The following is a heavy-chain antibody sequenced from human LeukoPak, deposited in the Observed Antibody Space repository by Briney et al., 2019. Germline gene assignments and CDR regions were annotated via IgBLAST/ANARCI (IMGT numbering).Heavy chain of an antibody. Sequence: GGSLKLSCAASGFTFSDYYMSWIRQAPGKGLEWVSYISSSSSYTNYADSVKGRFTISRDNAKNSLYLQMNSLRAEDTAVYYCAGARHSSGWYVWFDPWGQGTLVTVSS. CDR1: GFTFSDYY. J-gene: IGHJ5*02. V-gene: IGHV3-11*06. D-gene: IGHD6-19*01. CDR2: ISSSSSYT. CDR3: AGARHSSGWYVWFDP.